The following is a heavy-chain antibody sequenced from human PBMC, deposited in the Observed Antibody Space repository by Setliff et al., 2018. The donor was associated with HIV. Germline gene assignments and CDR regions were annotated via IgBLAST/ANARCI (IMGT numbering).Heavy chain of an antibody. CDR1: GFTFSNYA. Sequence: SLRLSCAASGFTFSNYAMSWVRQAPGKGLEWVSSITGSGDSTYYADSVKGRFTISRDNSKNTLYLQMNSLRVEDMAVYYCAKDDSTRDGYITIFDYWGQGTLVTVSS. J-gene: IGHJ4*02. CDR2: ITGSGDST. D-gene: IGHD3-3*01. V-gene: IGHV3-23*01. CDR3: AKDDSTRDGYITIFDY.